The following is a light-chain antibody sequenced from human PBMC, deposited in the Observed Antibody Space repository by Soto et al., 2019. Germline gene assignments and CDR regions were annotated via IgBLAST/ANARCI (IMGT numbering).Light chain of an antibody. CDR2: GAS. CDR3: QQYNNWPVT. CDR1: QSVSSN. Sequence: EILMTQSPAPLSVPPGTRATLSCRANQSVSSNLAWYQQKPGQAPRLLIYGASTMATGIPARFSGSGSGTEFTLTISSLQSEDFAVYYCQQYNNWPVTFGQGTKVDIK. J-gene: IGKJ1*01. V-gene: IGKV3-15*01.